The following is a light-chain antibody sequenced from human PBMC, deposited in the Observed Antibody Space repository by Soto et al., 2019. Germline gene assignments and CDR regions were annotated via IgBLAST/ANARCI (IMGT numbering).Light chain of an antibody. CDR2: KAS. CDR1: QSIDSW. CDR3: QQYKTYCT. Sequence: DIPMTQSPSTLSASVGDRVTITCRASQSIDSWLAWYQQKPGKAPNLLIYKASNLENGVPLRFSGSGSGTDFTLTISSLQPDDFATYYCQQYKTYCTFGGGTKVEIK. V-gene: IGKV1-5*03. J-gene: IGKJ4*01.